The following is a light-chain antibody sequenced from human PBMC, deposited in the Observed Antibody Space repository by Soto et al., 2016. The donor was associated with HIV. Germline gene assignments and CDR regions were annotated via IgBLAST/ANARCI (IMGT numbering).Light chain of an antibody. CDR2: AAS. V-gene: IGKV1-12*01. J-gene: IGKJ2*01. CDR3: QQAYSFSYT. Sequence: DIQMTQSPSSVSGSVGDRVTINCRASEGIDSWLAWYQQKPGKAPRLLIYAASTLESGVPSRFSGSGSGTDFTLTISSLQPEDFATYYCQQAYSFSYTFGQGTKLEMK. CDR1: EGIDSW.